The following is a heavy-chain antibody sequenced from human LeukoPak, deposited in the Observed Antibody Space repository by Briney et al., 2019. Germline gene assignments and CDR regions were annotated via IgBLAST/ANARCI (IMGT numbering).Heavy chain of an antibody. CDR3: ARVEWKSKYYGSGSYSGAFDI. V-gene: IGHV1-18*01. J-gene: IGHJ3*02. Sequence: ASVKVSCKASGYTFTDYYMHWVQQAPGKGLEWMGRISAYNGNTNYAQKLQGRVTMTTDTSTSTAYMELRSLRSDDTAVYYCARVEWKSKYYGSGSYSGAFDIWGQGTMVTVSS. CDR2: ISAYNGNT. D-gene: IGHD3-10*01. CDR1: GYTFTDYY.